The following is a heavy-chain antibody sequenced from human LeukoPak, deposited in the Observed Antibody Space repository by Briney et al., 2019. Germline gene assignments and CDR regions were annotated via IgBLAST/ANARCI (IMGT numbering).Heavy chain of an antibody. CDR1: GFTFSSYW. V-gene: IGHV3-74*01. J-gene: IGHJ3*02. CDR2: INSDGSST. CDR3: TRLPTVVQGGDI. D-gene: IGHD4-23*01. Sequence: GGSLRLSCEASGFTFSSYWMHWVRKAPGKGLVWVSRINSDGSSTSYADSVKGRFTISRDNAKNTLYLQMNSLRAEDTAVYYCTRLPTVVQGGDIWGQGTMVTVSS.